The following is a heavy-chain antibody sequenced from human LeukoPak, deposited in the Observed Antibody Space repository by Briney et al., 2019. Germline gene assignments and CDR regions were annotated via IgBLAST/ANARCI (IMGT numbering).Heavy chain of an antibody. J-gene: IGHJ4*02. V-gene: IGHV3-21*01. CDR3: ARGDGYNWSFYY. CDR2: ISGSSSYI. D-gene: IGHD5-24*01. Sequence: GGSLRLSCAASGFTFSSYSMNWVRQAPGKGLEWVSSISGSSSYIYYADSVKGRFTISRDNAKNSLYLQMNSLRAEDTAVYYCARGDGYNWSFYYWGQGTLVTVSS. CDR1: GFTFSSYS.